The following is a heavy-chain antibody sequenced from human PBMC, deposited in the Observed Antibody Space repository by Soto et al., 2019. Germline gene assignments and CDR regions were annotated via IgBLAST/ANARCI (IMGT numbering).Heavy chain of an antibody. D-gene: IGHD6-19*01. J-gene: IGHJ4*02. CDR3: ANGGQWLAPIDY. Sequence: QVQLVESGGGVAQLGRSLRLSCAASDSTSRSNAMHGVGQAPGKGLEWLAVISYDGSNKYYADSVKGRFTISRDNSKNPLYLQMNSLRAEDTAVYYCANGGQWLAPIDYWGQGTLVTVSS. CDR2: ISYDGSNK. CDR1: DSTSRSNA. V-gene: IGHV3-30-3*01.